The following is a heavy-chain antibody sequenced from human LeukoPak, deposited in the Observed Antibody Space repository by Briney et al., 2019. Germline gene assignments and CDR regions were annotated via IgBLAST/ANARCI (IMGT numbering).Heavy chain of an antibody. D-gene: IGHD2-15*01. CDR3: AREYCSGGSCYSHAFDI. CDR1: GGSVSSGSYY. V-gene: IGHV4-61*01. J-gene: IGHJ3*02. CDR2: IYYSGST. Sequence: SETLSLTCTVSGGSVSSGSYYWSWIRQPPGKGLEWIGYIYYSGSTNYNPSLKSRVTISVDTSKNQFSLKLSSVTAADTAVYYCAREYCSGGSCYSHAFDIWGQETMVTVSS.